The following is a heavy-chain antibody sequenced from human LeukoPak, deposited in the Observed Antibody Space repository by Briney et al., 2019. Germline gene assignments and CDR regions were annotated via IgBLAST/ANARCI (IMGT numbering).Heavy chain of an antibody. CDR3: AKSREDWFDP. CDR1: GFTFSSYG. CDR2: ISYDGSNK. J-gene: IGHJ5*02. V-gene: IGHV3-30*18. D-gene: IGHD1-26*01. Sequence: PGRSLRLSCAASGFTFSSYGMHWVRQAPGKGLEWVAVISYDGSNKYSADSVKGRFTISRDNSKNTLYLQMNSLRAEDTAVYYCAKSREDWFDPWGQGTLVTVSS.